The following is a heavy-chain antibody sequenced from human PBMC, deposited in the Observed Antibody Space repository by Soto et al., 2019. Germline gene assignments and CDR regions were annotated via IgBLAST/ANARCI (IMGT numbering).Heavy chain of an antibody. CDR1: GGSITSYC. Sequence: SETLSLTCTFSGGSITSYCWTWIRQPPGKGLEWIGYIYYSGSTNYNPSLKSRVTISVDTSKNQFSLKLSSVTAADTAVYYCEGSDVTEKVAALDRLGQGKMVTVS. CDR3: EGSDVTEKVAALDR. D-gene: IGHD3-10*02. V-gene: IGHV4-59*08. CDR2: IYYSGST. J-gene: IGHJ3*02.